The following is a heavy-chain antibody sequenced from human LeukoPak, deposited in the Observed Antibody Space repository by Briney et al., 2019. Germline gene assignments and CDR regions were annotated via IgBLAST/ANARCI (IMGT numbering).Heavy chain of an antibody. D-gene: IGHD4-23*01. CDR2: INPSGGST. CDR1: GGTFSSYA. CDR3: ARDAQTTVVTPYYFDY. V-gene: IGHV1-46*01. Sequence: GASVKVSCKASGGTFSSYAISWVRQAPGQGLEWMGIINPSGGSTSYAQKFQGRVTMTRDTSTSTVYMELSSLRSEYTAVYYCARDAQTTVVTPYYFDYWGQGTLVTVSS. J-gene: IGHJ4*02.